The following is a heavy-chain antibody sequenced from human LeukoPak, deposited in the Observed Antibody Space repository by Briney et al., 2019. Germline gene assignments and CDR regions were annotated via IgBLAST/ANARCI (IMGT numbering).Heavy chain of an antibody. Sequence: PSEILSLTCTVSGGSLSSSSYYWGWIRQPPGKGLEWIGSIYYSGSTYYNPSLKSRVTISVDTSKNQFSLKLSSVTAADTAVYYCARPPSYGYYYFDYWGQGTLVTVSS. D-gene: IGHD5-18*01. CDR2: IYYSGST. CDR1: GGSLSSSSYY. CDR3: ARPPSYGYYYFDY. V-gene: IGHV4-39*01. J-gene: IGHJ4*02.